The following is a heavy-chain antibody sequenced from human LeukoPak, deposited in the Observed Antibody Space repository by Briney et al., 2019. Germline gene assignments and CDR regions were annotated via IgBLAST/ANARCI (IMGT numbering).Heavy chain of an antibody. V-gene: IGHV3-21*06. J-gene: IGHJ4*02. CDR3: ARDPTYYLRYGYFDS. CDR2: INNVRSHI. CDR1: GENFSIYF. D-gene: IGHD1-26*01. Sequence: ETLSLTCAVYGENFSIYFYSWVRQAPGKGLEWVSSINNVRSHIYYADSVRGRFTISRDNANNVLYLQMNSLRAEDTAVYYCARDPTYYLRYGYFDSWGQGTLVTVSS.